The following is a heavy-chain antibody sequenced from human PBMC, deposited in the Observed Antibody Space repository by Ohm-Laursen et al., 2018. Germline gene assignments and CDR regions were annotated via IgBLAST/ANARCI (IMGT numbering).Heavy chain of an antibody. V-gene: IGHV6-1*01. CDR3: SRGQRNYYAMDV. CDR2: THYSSKWVY. CDR1: GDSVSSDSGA. D-gene: IGHD1-1*01. J-gene: IGHJ6*02. Sequence: SQTLSLTCAISGDSVSSDSGAWNWIRQSPSKGLEWLRRTHYSSKWVYDYAVSVKSRITITPDTSKNQFSLQLNSVTPEDSAVYYCSRGQRNYYAMDVWGQGTTVTVSS.